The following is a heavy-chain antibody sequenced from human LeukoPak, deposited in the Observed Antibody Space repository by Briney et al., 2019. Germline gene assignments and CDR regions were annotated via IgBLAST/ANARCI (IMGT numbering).Heavy chain of an antibody. CDR3: AREPLLLWFGEYT. D-gene: IGHD3-10*01. CDR1: GGSFSGYY. CDR2: INHSGST. V-gene: IGHV4-34*01. J-gene: IGHJ4*02. Sequence: PETLSLTCAVYGGSFSGYYWSWIRQPPGKGLEWIGEINHSGSTNYNPSLKSRVTISVDTSKNQFSLKLSSVTAADTAVYYCAREPLLLWFGEYTWGQGTLVTVSS.